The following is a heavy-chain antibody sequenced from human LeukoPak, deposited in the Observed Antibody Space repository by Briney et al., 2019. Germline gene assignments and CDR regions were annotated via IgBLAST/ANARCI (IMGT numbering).Heavy chain of an antibody. J-gene: IGHJ6*02. CDR2: IYPGDSDT. CDR1: GYSFTSYW. CDR3: ARLEGSSWSSYYYYGMDV. V-gene: IGHV5-51*01. D-gene: IGHD6-13*01. Sequence: GESLKISCKGSGYSFTSYWIGWVRQMPGKGLEWMGIIYPGDSDTRYSLSFQGQVTICADKSIGTAYLQWSSLKASDTAMYYCARLEGSSWSSYYYYGMDVWGQGTTVTVSS.